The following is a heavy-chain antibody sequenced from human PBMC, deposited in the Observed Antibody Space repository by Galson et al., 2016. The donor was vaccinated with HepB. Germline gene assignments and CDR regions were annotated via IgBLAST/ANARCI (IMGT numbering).Heavy chain of an antibody. CDR1: GFTLSSYA. V-gene: IGHV3-23*01. CDR3: ARSVLEYDILTGYYRRGADY. CDR2: SGSGGPT. D-gene: IGHD3-9*01. Sequence: SLRLSCAASGFTLSSYAMSWVRQAPGKGLEWVSSSGSGGPTYYADSVKGRFTISRDNSKTTLFLQMHSLRADDTAVYYCARSVLEYDILTGYYRRGADYWGQGTLVTVSS. J-gene: IGHJ4*02.